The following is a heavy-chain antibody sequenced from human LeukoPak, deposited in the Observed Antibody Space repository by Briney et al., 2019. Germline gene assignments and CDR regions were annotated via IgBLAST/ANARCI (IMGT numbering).Heavy chain of an antibody. CDR1: GDTFSSYA. V-gene: IGHV1-69*13. Sequence: ASVKVSCKASGDTFSSYANSWVRQAPGQGLEWMGGIIPFFGTADYTQKFQGRVTITADESTSTAYMELSNLRSEDTAVYYCASWNCSSTGCQVYYYGMDVWGQGTTVTVSS. D-gene: IGHD2-2*01. J-gene: IGHJ6*02. CDR3: ASWNCSSTGCQVYYYGMDV. CDR2: IIPFFGTA.